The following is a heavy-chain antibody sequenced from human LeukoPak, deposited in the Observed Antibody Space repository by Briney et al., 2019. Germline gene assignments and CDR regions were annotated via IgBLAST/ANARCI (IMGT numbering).Heavy chain of an antibody. CDR2: INPSGGST. J-gene: IGHJ3*02. D-gene: IGHD3-22*01. V-gene: IGHV1-46*01. CDR3: ARGNKGHHYYDSSGYSYDAFDI. Sequence: ASVKVSCKASGYTFTSYYMHWVRQAPGQGLEWMGIINPSGGSTSYAQKFQGRVTMTRDMSISTAYMELSSLRSEDTAVYYCARGNKGHHYYDSSGYSYDAFDIWGQGTMVTVSS. CDR1: GYTFTSYY.